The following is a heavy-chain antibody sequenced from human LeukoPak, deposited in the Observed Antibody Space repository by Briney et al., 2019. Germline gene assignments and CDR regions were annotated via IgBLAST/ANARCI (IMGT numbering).Heavy chain of an antibody. CDR2: IYSSGST. CDR3: ARHYYDRSGAYSFDY. D-gene: IGHD3-22*01. Sequence: SETLSLTCTVSGGSITSYCWSWIRQPPGKGLEWMGYIYSSGSTNYNPSVKSRVTRSVDTSRNQFSLKLNSVTAADTAVYFCARHYYDRSGAYSFDYWGQGALVTVSS. V-gene: IGHV4-59*08. CDR1: GGSITSYC. J-gene: IGHJ4*02.